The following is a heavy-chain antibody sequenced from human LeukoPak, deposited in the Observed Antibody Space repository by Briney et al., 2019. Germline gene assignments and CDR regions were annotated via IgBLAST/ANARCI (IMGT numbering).Heavy chain of an antibody. CDR2: ITSSSSHI. J-gene: IGHJ4*02. CDR1: GFTFRTYA. Sequence: GGSLRLSCAASGFTFRTYAVDWVRQAPGKGLEWVSTITSSSSHIYYADSVKGRFTISRDNAENSLYLQMNSLRVEDTAVYYCAKEAGYYYDSSGHYFDYWGQGTLVTVSS. CDR3: AKEAGYYYDSSGHYFDY. V-gene: IGHV3-21*01. D-gene: IGHD3-22*01.